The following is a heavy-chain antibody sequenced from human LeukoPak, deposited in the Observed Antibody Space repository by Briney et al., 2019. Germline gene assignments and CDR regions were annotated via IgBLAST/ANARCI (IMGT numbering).Heavy chain of an antibody. Sequence: GGSLRLSCVACGFTFNNAWMSWVRQAPGKGLEWVGRIKSKTDGGTTDYAAPVKGRFSISRDDSKNTLYLQMNSLKIEDTAVYYCSAPWGNAGYWGQGTLVTVSS. CDR2: IKSKTDGGTT. D-gene: IGHD3-16*01. CDR3: SAPWGNAGY. J-gene: IGHJ4*02. CDR1: GFTFNNAW. V-gene: IGHV3-15*01.